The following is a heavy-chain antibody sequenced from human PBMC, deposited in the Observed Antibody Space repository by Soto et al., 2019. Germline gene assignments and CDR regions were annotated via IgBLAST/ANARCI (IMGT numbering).Heavy chain of an antibody. CDR2: IYPGDSDT. CDR1: GYSFTSYW. Sequence: EVQLVQSGAEVKKPGESLKISCKGSGYSFTSYWIGWVRQMPGKGLEWMGIIYPGDSDTRYSPSFQGQVTISADKSISTAYLQWSSLKASDTAMYYCARSIVVVTAEYYFDYWGQGTLVTVSS. V-gene: IGHV5-51*01. D-gene: IGHD2-21*02. J-gene: IGHJ4*02. CDR3: ARSIVVVTAEYYFDY.